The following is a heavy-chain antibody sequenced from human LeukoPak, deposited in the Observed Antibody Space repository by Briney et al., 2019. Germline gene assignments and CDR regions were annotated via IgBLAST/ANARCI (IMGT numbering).Heavy chain of an antibody. D-gene: IGHD3-10*01. CDR3: AKDLRPVDYLHYY. V-gene: IGHV3-23*01. CDR2: ISGSGGST. CDR1: GFTFSAYA. J-gene: IGHJ4*02. Sequence: GGSLRLSCAASGFTFSAYAMSWVRQAPGKGLEWVSGISGSGGSTYYADSERGRFTTAKDNSKNTVYLQMTRLSVEDTALYYCAKDLRPVDYLHYYWGEGTLVTVSS.